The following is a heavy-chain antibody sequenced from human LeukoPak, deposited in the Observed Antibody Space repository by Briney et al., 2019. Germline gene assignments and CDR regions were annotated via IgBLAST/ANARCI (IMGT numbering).Heavy chain of an antibody. CDR1: RFTFSTYT. CDR2: ISDSGGAT. J-gene: IGHJ4*02. V-gene: IGHV3-21*01. Sequence: GGSLRLSCAASRFTFSTYTMNWVRQAPGKGLQWVSSISDSGGATFYADSLRGRFTISRDDAKNSLYLQMNSLTAEDTAVYYCVRGDRRDYWGQGTLVTVSS. D-gene: IGHD2-21*01. CDR3: VRGDRRDY.